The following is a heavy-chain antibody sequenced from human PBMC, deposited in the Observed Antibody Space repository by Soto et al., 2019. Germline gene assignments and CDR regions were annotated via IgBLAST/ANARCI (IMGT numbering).Heavy chain of an antibody. CDR3: ARPVNYYYYYMDV. J-gene: IGHJ6*03. CDR1: GGSISSSTSY. CDR2: INYSGST. Sequence: QLQLQESGPGLVKPSETLSLTCTVSGGSISSSTSYWGWIRQPPGKGLEWIGSINYSGSTYYSPSLKSRVTTSADTSKNQFSLKLSSVPAADTSVYYCARPVNYYYYYMDVWGKGTMVTVSS. V-gene: IGHV4-39*01.